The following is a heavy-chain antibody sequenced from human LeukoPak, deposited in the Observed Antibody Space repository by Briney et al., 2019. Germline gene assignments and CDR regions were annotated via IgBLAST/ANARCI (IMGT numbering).Heavy chain of an antibody. CDR1: GYTFTGYY. J-gene: IGHJ6*03. D-gene: IGHD6-13*01. Sequence: ASVKVSCKASGYTFTGYYMHWVRRAPGQGLEWMGRINPNSGGTNYAQKFQGRVTMTRDTSISTAYMELSRLRSDDTAVYYCAREEQQLVWPDAYYYMDVWGKGTTVTVSS. CDR3: AREEQQLVWPDAYYYMDV. CDR2: INPNSGGT. V-gene: IGHV1-2*06.